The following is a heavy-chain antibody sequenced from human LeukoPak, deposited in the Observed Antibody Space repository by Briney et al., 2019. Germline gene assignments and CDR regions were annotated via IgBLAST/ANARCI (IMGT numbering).Heavy chain of an antibody. CDR1: GFTVSSNY. J-gene: IGHJ4*02. CDR3: AREGYGDYSFDY. V-gene: IGHV3-66*01. CDR2: IYSGGNT. D-gene: IGHD4-17*01. Sequence: GGSLRLSCAASGFTVSSNYLSWVRQAPGKGLEWVSVIYSGGNTYYADSVKGRFTISRDNSKNTLYLQMNSLRAEDTAVYYCAREGYGDYSFDYWGQGTLVTVSS.